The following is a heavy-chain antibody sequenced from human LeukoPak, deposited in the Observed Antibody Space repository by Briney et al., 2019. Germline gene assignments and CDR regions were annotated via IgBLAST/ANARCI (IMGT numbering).Heavy chain of an antibody. J-gene: IGHJ3*02. CDR1: GGSISSGGYY. Sequence: SETLSLTCTVSGGSISSGGYYWSWIRQHPGKGLEWIGYIYYSGSTYYNPSLKSRVTISVDTSKNQFSLKLSSVTVAHTAVYYCARDTLEYSSSPDAFDIWGQGTMVTVSS. CDR3: ARDTLEYSSSPDAFDI. D-gene: IGHD6-6*01. CDR2: IYYSGST. V-gene: IGHV4-31*03.